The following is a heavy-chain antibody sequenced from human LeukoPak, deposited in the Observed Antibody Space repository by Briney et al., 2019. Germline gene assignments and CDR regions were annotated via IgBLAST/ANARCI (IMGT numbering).Heavy chain of an antibody. Sequence: PGGSLRLSCAASGFTFSSYSMNWVRQAPGKGLEWVSAISGSGGSTYYADSVKGRFTISRDNSKNTLYLQMNSLRAEDTAVYYCAKDRDGYYDSSGYYPYYFDYWGQGTLVTVSS. CDR3: AKDRDGYYDSSGYYPYYFDY. CDR1: GFTFSSYS. J-gene: IGHJ4*02. D-gene: IGHD3-22*01. V-gene: IGHV3-23*01. CDR2: ISGSGGST.